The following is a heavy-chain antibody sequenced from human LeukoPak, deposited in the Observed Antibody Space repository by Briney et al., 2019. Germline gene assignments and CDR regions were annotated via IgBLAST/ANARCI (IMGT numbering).Heavy chain of an antibody. J-gene: IGHJ4*02. CDR2: IIPIFGTA. Sequence: SVKVSCKASGGTFSSYAISWVRQAPGQGLEWMGGIIPIFGTANYAQKFQGRVTITADESTSTAYMELSSLRSEDTAVYYCAGGINGYSSSWADYWGQGALVTVSS. CDR3: AGGINGYSSSWADY. D-gene: IGHD6-13*01. V-gene: IGHV1-69*01. CDR1: GGTFSSYA.